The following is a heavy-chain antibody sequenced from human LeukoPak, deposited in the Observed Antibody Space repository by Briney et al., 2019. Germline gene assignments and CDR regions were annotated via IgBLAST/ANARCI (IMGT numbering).Heavy chain of an antibody. CDR3: ARDYYYDSSGAYFDY. CDR2: IKQDGSEK. D-gene: IGHD3-22*01. Sequence: HPGGSLRLSCAASGFTFSSYWMSWVRQAPGKGLEWVANIKQDGSEKYYVDSVKGRFTISRDNAKNSLYLQMNSLRAEDTAVYYCARDYYYDSSGAYFDYWGQGTLVTVSS. CDR1: GFTFSSYW. V-gene: IGHV3-7*01. J-gene: IGHJ4*02.